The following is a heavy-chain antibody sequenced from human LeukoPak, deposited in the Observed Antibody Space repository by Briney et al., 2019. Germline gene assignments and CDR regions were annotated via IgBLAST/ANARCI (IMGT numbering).Heavy chain of an antibody. Sequence: GSLRLSCAASGFTFNNYGMTWVRQAPGRGLEWVLTMSGSGGSTYYADSVKGRFTISRDNSKDTLYLQMSSLRAEDTALYYCAKKESFGELSDWGQGTLVTVSS. J-gene: IGHJ4*02. V-gene: IGHV3-23*01. D-gene: IGHD3-10*01. CDR2: MSGSGGST. CDR1: GFTFNNYG. CDR3: AKKESFGELSD.